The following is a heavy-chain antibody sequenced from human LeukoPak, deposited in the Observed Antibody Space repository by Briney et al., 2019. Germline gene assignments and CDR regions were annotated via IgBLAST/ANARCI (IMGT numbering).Heavy chain of an antibody. D-gene: IGHD3-22*01. J-gene: IGHJ6*03. CDR1: GGSISNGDYY. V-gene: IGHV4-39*07. CDR2: IYYSGST. CDR3: TRGSIAYYYMDV. Sequence: PSETLSLTCTVSGGSISNGDYYWGWIRQPPGKGLEWIGSIYYSGSTYYNPSLKSRVTISVDTSKNQFSLKLSSVTAADTAVYYCTRGSIAYYYMDVWGKGTTVTISS.